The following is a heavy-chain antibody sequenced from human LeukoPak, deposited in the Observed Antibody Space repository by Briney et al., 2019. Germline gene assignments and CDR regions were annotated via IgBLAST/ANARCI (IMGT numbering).Heavy chain of an antibody. J-gene: IGHJ5*02. CDR3: ARDLGYGALDP. CDR2: INPDGSQT. V-gene: IGHV3-7*01. CDR1: GFTFTSYW. Sequence: GGSLRLSCAASGFTFTSYWMNWVRQAPGKGLEWVALINPDGSQTNYVDSVKGRFTISRDNAENSLYLQMNSLRAEDTAVYYCARDLGYGALDPWGQGTLVTVSA. D-gene: IGHD4-17*01.